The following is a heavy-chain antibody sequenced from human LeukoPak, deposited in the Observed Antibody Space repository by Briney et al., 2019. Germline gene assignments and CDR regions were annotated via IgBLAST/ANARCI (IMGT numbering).Heavy chain of an antibody. V-gene: IGHV3-74*01. D-gene: IGHD4-11*01. CDR3: ARDKRVYSGGMDV. CDR1: GFTFSSYW. Sequence: GGSLRLSCAASGFTFSSYWMHWVRQAPGKGLVWVSRLNADASTTNYADSVKGRFTISRDNAKNTLYLQMNSLRAEDTAVYYCARDKRVYSGGMDVWGQGTTVTVSS. J-gene: IGHJ6*02. CDR2: LNADASTT.